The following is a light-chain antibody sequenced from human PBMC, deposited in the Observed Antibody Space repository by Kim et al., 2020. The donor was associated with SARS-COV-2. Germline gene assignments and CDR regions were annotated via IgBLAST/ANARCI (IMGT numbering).Light chain of an antibody. Sequence: DIQMTQSPSSLSASLGDRVTITCRASQNISGQLDWYQQKPGRAPKLLIYDASSLQSGVPSRFSGSGSGTEFTLTISSLQPDDFATYYCQQYNSYPWTFGQGTKVDIK. CDR1: QNISGQ. CDR3: QQYNSYPWT. J-gene: IGKJ1*01. CDR2: DAS. V-gene: IGKV1-5*01.